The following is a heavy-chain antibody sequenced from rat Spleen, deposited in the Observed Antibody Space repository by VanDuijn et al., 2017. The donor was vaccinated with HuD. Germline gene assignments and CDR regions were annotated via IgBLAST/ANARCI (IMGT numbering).Heavy chain of an antibody. CDR2: ITSGGSNT. CDR1: GISFSSFA. CDR3: AKNIYYSSYMYYFDY. V-gene: IGHV5-25*01. Sequence: EVQLVESGGGLVQTGRSLKLSCAASGISFSSFAMAWVRQAPKKGLEWVATITSGGSNTYYPASVKGRFTISRDNAKSTLYLQMDSLRSEDTATYYCAKNIYYSSYMYYFDYWGQGVMVTVSS. D-gene: IGHD1-2*01. J-gene: IGHJ2*01.